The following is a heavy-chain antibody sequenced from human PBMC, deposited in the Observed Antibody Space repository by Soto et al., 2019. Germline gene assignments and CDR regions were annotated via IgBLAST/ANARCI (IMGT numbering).Heavy chain of an antibody. CDR2: INHSGST. Sequence: PSETLSLTCAVYGGSFSGYYWSWIRQPPGKGLEWIGEINHSGSTNYNPSLKSRVTISVDTSKNQFSLKLSSVTAADTAVYYCARARTVVVVAASYYYYGMDVWGQGTTVTVSS. D-gene: IGHD2-15*01. V-gene: IGHV4-34*01. CDR3: ARARTVVVVAASYYYYGMDV. CDR1: GGSFSGYY. J-gene: IGHJ6*02.